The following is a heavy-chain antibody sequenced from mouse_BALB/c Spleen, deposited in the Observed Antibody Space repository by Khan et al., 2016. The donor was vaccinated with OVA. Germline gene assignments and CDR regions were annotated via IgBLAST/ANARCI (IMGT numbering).Heavy chain of an antibody. D-gene: IGHD3-2*02. J-gene: IGHJ3*01. CDR3: TRSGYVSFAY. Sequence: QVRLQQSGAELVKPGASVRLSCKASGYTFTSYYLYWVKQRPGQGLEWIGDINPSNGDTNFNEKFKSKATLTVDKSSSTAYIHLNSLTSEDSAVYYCTRSGYVSFAYWGQGTLVTVSA. CDR2: INPSNGDT. V-gene: IGHV1-53*01. CDR1: GYTFTSYY.